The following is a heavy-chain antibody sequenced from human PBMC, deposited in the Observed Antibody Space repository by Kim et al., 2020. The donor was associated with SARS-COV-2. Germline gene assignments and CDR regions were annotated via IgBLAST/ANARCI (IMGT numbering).Heavy chain of an antibody. CDR3: ARDYYGILTGYSLFDY. J-gene: IGHJ4*02. Sequence: SPKSRVTLPVDTSKNQFSLKLSSVTAADTAVYYCARDYYGILTGYSLFDYWGQGTLVTVSS. D-gene: IGHD3-9*01. V-gene: IGHV4-31*02.